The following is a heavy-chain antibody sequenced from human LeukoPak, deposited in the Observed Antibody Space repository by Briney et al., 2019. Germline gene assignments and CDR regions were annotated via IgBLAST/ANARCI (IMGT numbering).Heavy chain of an antibody. J-gene: IGHJ4*02. V-gene: IGHV1-3*01. CDR2: ISASNGNT. D-gene: IGHD1-26*01. Sequence: ASVKVSCKASGYTFTSYAIHWVRQAPGQRLEWMGWISASNGNTKYSQNFQGRVTFISNTSATTDFMELSSLRSEDAAVYSCARDSGSGNNDYWGQGTLVTVSS. CDR3: ARDSGSGNNDY. CDR1: GYTFTSYA.